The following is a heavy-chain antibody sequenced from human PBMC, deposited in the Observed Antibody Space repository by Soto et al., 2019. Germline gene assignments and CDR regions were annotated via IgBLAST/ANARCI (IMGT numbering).Heavy chain of an antibody. CDR3: ARTSGYYFFDS. CDR1: GYTFISYA. D-gene: IGHD3-22*01. Sequence: QVQLVQSGAEMKKPGASVKVSCKASGYTFISYAMHWVRQAPGQRLEWMGWINAANGNTKYSQKFQGRVTITRDTSASTAYMELSSLRSEDTAVYYCARTSGYYFFDSWGQGTLVTVSS. V-gene: IGHV1-3*01. CDR2: INAANGNT. J-gene: IGHJ4*02.